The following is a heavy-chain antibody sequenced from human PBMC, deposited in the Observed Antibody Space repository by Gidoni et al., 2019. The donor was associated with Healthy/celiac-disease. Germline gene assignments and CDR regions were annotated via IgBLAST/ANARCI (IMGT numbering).Heavy chain of an antibody. Sequence: EVQLLESGGGLVQPGGSLRLSCAASGFPFSSYAMSWVRQAPGKGLEWVSAISGSGGSTYYADSVKGRFTISRDNSKNTLYLQMNSLRAEDTAVYYCARRSGSIWFGAIDYWGQGTLVTVSS. V-gene: IGHV3-23*01. CDR3: ARRSGSIWFGAIDY. CDR2: ISGSGGST. J-gene: IGHJ4*02. D-gene: IGHD3-10*01. CDR1: GFPFSSYA.